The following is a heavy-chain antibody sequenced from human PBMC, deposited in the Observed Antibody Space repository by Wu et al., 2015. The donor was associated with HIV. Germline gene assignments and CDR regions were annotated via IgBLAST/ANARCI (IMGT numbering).Heavy chain of an antibody. Sequence: QVQLVQSGAEVKKPGSSVKVSCKASGGTFSSYAISWVRQAPGQGLEWMGGIIPIFGTANYAQKFQGRVTITADESTSTAYMELSSLRSEDTAVYYCARDFSSRDSSGTYALDAFDIWGQGTMVTVSS. V-gene: IGHV1-69*12. D-gene: IGHD3-22*01. CDR1: GGTFSSYA. CDR2: IIPIFGTA. CDR3: ARDFSSRDSSGTYALDAFDI. J-gene: IGHJ3*02.